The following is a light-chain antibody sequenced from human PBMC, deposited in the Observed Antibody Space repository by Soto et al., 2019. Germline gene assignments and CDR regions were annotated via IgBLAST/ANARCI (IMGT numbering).Light chain of an antibody. CDR1: SSDVGGYNY. CDR3: SSYGGGNNLL. CDR2: EVT. J-gene: IGLJ2*01. V-gene: IGLV2-8*01. Sequence: QSVLTQPPSASGSPGQSVTISCTGTSSDVGGYNYVSWYQQHPGKAPKLMIYEVTKRPSGVPDRFSGSKSDKTASLTVSGLQAEDEADYYCSSYGGGNNLLFGGGTKLTVL.